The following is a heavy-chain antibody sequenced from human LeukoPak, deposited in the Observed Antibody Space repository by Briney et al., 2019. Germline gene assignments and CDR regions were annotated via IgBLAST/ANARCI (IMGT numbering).Heavy chain of an antibody. CDR2: IYYSGST. Sequence: SETLSLTCTVSGGSISSYYWSWIRQPPGKGLEWIGYIYYSGSTNYNPSLKSRVTISVDTSKNQFSLKLSSVTAADTAVYHCARSSEGRYYYDSSGYSYYYYYMDVWGKGTTVTISS. J-gene: IGHJ6*03. CDR3: ARSSEGRYYYDSSGYSYYYYYMDV. V-gene: IGHV4-59*01. D-gene: IGHD3-22*01. CDR1: GGSISSYY.